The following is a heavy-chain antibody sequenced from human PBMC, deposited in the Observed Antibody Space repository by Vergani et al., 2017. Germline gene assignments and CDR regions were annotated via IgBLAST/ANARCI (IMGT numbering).Heavy chain of an antibody. Sequence: EVQLVESGGGLVQPGGSLRLSCAASGFTFSSYSMNWVRQAPGKGLEWVSYISSSSSTIYYADSVKRRFTISRDNAKNSLYLQMNSLRAEDTAVYYCARDLFSSSSWYLQGSFDIWGQGTMVTVSS. CDR1: GFTFSSYS. D-gene: IGHD6-13*01. CDR3: ARDLFSSSSWYLQGSFDI. CDR2: ISSSSSTI. V-gene: IGHV3-48*01. J-gene: IGHJ3*02.